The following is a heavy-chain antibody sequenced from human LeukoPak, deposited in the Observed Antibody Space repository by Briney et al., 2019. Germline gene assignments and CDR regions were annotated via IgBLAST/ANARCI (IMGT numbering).Heavy chain of an antibody. D-gene: IGHD6-19*01. CDR3: AKDRPPWIAVGGPFSE. CDR1: GFTFSSYA. J-gene: IGHJ4*02. V-gene: IGHV3-23*01. CDR2: ISGSGGST. Sequence: GGSLRLSCAASGFTFSSYAMSWVRQAPGKGLEWVSAISGSGGSTYYADSVKGRFTISRDNSKNTLYLQMNSLRAEDTAVYYCAKDRPPWIAVGGPFSEWGQGTLVTVSS.